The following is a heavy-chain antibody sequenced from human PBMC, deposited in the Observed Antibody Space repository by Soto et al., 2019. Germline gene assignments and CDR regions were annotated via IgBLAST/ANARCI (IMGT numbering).Heavy chain of an antibody. CDR3: ARGYYDSSGYYRKYNWFDP. CDR1: GGSVSSGSYY. Sequence: PSETLSLTCTVSGGSVSSGSYYWSWIRQPPGKGLEWIGYIYYSGSTNYNPSLKSRVTISVDTSKNQFSLKLSSVTAADTAVYYCARGYYDSSGYYRKYNWFDPWGQGTLVTVS. V-gene: IGHV4-61*01. J-gene: IGHJ5*02. CDR2: IYYSGST. D-gene: IGHD3-22*01.